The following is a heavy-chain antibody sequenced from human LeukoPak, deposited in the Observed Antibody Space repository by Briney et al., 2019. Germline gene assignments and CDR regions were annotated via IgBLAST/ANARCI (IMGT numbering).Heavy chain of an antibody. Sequence: GVPLRLSCAASGFTFSSYSMNWVRQAPGKGLEWVSYISSSSSTIYYADSVKGRFTISRDNAKNSLYLHMNSLRDEDTAVYYCARDGSRQLILGGDAFDIWGQGTMVT. CDR1: GFTFSSYS. CDR3: ARDGSRQLILGGDAFDI. D-gene: IGHD3-16*01. V-gene: IGHV3-48*02. CDR2: ISSSSSTI. J-gene: IGHJ3*02.